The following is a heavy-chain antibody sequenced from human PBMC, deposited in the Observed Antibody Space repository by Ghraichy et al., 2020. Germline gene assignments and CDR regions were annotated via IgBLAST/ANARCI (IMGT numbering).Heavy chain of an antibody. V-gene: IGHV4-34*01. CDR3: ARVRRVGYCSSTSCRPPYYYYYGMDV. CDR1: GGSFSGYY. D-gene: IGHD2-2*01. CDR2: INHSGST. Sequence: SETLSLTCAVYGGSFSGYYWSWIRQPPGKGLEWIGEINHSGSTNYNPSLKSRVTISVDTSKNQFSLKLSSVTAADTAVYYCARVRRVGYCSSTSCRPPYYYYYGMDVWGQGTTVTVSS. J-gene: IGHJ6*02.